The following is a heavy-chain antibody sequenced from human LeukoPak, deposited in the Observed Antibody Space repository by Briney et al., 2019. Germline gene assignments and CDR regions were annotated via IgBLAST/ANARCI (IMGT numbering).Heavy chain of an antibody. CDR1: GFTFNTFA. V-gene: IGHV3-30-3*01. D-gene: IGHD1-26*01. CDR3: ARESHEGATRAYNWFDP. CDR2: ISYDGDKQ. Sequence: QAGGSLRLSCAATGFTFNTFAMHWVRQAPGKGLEWLGLISYDGDKQIYPASVKGRFSFSRDNSNNTLYLQMNNLRPEDTALYYCARESHEGATRAYNWFDPWGQGTLVSVSS. J-gene: IGHJ5*02.